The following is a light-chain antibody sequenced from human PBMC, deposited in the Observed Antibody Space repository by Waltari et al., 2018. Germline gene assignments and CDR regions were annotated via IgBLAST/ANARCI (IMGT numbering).Light chain of an antibody. Sequence: EVVMTQSPATLSVSPGERATLPCRASQNLGNNLAWYQQKPGQAPRLLIYAASTRASGIPARFSGSGSGTEFTLTISSMQSEDFAIYYCQQYDNWPPLTFGGGTKVEIK. CDR3: QQYDNWPPLT. V-gene: IGKV3-15*01. CDR2: AAS. J-gene: IGKJ4*01. CDR1: QNLGNN.